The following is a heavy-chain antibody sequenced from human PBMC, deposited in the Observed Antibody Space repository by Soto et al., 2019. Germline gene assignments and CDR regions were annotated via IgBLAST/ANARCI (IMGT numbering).Heavy chain of an antibody. V-gene: IGHV4-39*01. Sequence: SETLSLTCTVSGCSISSSSYYWGWILQPPGKGLEWIGSIYYSGSTYYNPSLKSRVTISVDTSKNQFSLKLSSVTAADTAVYYCARRFTYYDFWSGYYRTAQFDYWGQGTLVTVSS. D-gene: IGHD3-3*01. CDR1: GCSISSSSYY. CDR2: IYYSGST. J-gene: IGHJ4*02. CDR3: ARRFTYYDFWSGYYRTAQFDY.